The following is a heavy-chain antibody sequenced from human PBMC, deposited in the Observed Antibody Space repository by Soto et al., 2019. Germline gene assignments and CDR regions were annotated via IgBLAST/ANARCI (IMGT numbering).Heavy chain of an antibody. D-gene: IGHD2-15*01. J-gene: IGHJ4*02. CDR2: ITSTGSTR. V-gene: IGHV3-48*03. Sequence: GGSLRLSCAASGFTFSSYEMNWVRQAPGKGLEWVSDITSTGSTRYYADSVKDRFTISRDNAKNSLYLQMNSLRAEDTAVYYCARGYCTSSTCHWNFDYWGQGTLVTVSS. CDR3: ARGYCTSSTCHWNFDY. CDR1: GFTFSSYE.